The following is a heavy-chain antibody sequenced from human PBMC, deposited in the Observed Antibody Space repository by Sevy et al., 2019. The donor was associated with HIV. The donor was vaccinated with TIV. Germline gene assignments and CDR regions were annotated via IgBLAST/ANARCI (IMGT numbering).Heavy chain of an antibody. J-gene: IGHJ4*02. Sequence: ASVKVSCKSSGGTFNMYAISWVRQAPGQGLEWMGGIIPLSGAPNYAQKFQDRVTMTADKSTKTAYMELRSLTSDATAMYFCARDPREPHSFFDYWGQGTLVTVSS. CDR2: IIPLSGAP. CDR3: ARDPREPHSFFDY. V-gene: IGHV1-69*06. CDR1: GGTFNMYA. D-gene: IGHD2-21*01.